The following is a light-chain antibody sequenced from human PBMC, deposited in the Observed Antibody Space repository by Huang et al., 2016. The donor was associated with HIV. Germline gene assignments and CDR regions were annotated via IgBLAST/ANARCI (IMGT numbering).Light chain of an antibody. Sequence: IVMSPSPLSLSVTPGQPASISCRSTQSLLHSDGKTYLYWYLQRPGQYPPLLIYEVSRRFSGVSERVSGSGSGTDFTLKSSRVEAEDVGVYYCMQGLHLPRTFGQGTKVEIK. CDR1: QSLLHSDGKTY. V-gene: IGKV2-29*03. CDR2: EVS. CDR3: MQGLHLPRT. J-gene: IGKJ1*01.